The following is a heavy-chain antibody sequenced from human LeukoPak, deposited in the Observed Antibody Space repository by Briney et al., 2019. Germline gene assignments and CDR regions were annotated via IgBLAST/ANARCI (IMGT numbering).Heavy chain of an antibody. V-gene: IGHV3-33*03. CDR3: APALSLYDYIYFDY. CDR1: GFTFSTYG. Sequence: GRSLRLSCAASGFTFSTYGMHWVRQAPGMGLEWVAVIWYDGSNKYYADSVKGRFTISRDNTMNSLFLQMNSLRAEDTAVYYCAPALSLYDYIYFDYWGQGTLVTVSS. CDR2: IWYDGSNK. D-gene: IGHD5-12*01. J-gene: IGHJ4*02.